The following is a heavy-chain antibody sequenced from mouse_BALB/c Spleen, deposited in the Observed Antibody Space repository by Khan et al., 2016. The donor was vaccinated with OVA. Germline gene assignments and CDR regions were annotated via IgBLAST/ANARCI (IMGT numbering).Heavy chain of an antibody. CDR3: ARLAYYYDSEGFAY. Sequence: EVELVESGGDLVKSGGSLKLSCAASGFTFSPYSMSWVRQTPDKRLEWVATISSDGDYTYYPDSVKGRFNISRDNAQNTLYLQMTSLKSEDTAMFYCARLAYYYDSEGFAYWGQGTLVTVSA. CDR1: GFTFSPYS. D-gene: IGHD1-1*01. J-gene: IGHJ3*01. CDR2: ISSDGDYT. V-gene: IGHV5-6*01.